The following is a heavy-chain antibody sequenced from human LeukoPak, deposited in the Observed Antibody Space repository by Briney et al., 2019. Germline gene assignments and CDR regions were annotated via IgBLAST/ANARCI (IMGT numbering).Heavy chain of an antibody. CDR3: TRDLPYKCSSTSCPPRWFDP. CDR2: IRSYDDGATS. D-gene: IGHD2-2*01. CDR1: GFTFTGYG. Sequence: KLSCKASGFTFTGYGISWLRQAPGQGLEWIGCIRSYDDGATSEYAESVKGRFTISRDDSKSIAYLQMNSLKTEDTAVYYCTRDLPYKCSSTSCPPRWFDPWGQGTLVTVSS. J-gene: IGHJ5*02. V-gene: IGHV3-49*03.